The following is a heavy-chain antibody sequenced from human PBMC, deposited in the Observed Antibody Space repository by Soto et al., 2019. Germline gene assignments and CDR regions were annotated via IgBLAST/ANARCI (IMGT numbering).Heavy chain of an antibody. D-gene: IGHD1-1*01. V-gene: IGHV3-15*01. CDR1: EFMFSSAW. CDR3: VEGWNDF. J-gene: IGHJ4*02. CDR2: IKSTRDGGAR. Sequence: EVQVVESGGDLVEPGGSLRLSCVTSEFMFSSAWMSWVRQAPGKGLEWVARIKSTRDGGARDYAAPVNGRFTISRDDSKSTVYLQMNSLRVEDTALYYCVEGWNDFWGQGTLVTVSS.